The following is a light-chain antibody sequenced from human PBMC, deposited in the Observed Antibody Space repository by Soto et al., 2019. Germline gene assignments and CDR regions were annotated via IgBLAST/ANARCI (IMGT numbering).Light chain of an antibody. V-gene: IGLV2-14*03. CDR2: DVY. CDR3: TSFTSSSTLLV. CDR1: SREVGGYNY. J-gene: IGLJ1*01. Sequence: QSVLTQPASLPGSPWQSITISCTGTSREVGGYNYVSWYQQHPGKAPKLMIYDVYNRPSGVSNRFSGSKSGNTASLTISGLQDEDEADYFCTSFTSSSTLLVFGTGTKVTVL.